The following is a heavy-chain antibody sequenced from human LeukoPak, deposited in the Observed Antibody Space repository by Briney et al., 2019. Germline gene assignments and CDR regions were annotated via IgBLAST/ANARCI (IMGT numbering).Heavy chain of an antibody. CDR2: ISRSGDT. V-gene: IGHV4-4*02. CDR1: GGSIRTNKW. Sequence: SGTLSLTCAVSGGSIRTNKWWSWVRQPPGKGLEWIGEISRSGDTNYRPSLKSRVSISVDEFKNQFSLKLISVTAADTAVYYCARALGYCSGGSCHGYYFDYWGQGTLVTVSS. CDR3: ARALGYCSGGSCHGYYFDY. D-gene: IGHD2-15*01. J-gene: IGHJ4*02.